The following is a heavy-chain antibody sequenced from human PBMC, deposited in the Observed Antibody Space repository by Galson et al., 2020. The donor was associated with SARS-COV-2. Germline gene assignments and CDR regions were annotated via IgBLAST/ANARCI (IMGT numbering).Heavy chain of an antibody. CDR3: ARDSESTPSHGYTLGRYAFDI. CDR1: GITFTTYS. CDR2: ISRSSTYT. V-gene: IGHV3-21*01. Sequence: GGSLRLSCAGSGITFTTYSMHWVRQAPGKGLEWVSSISRSSTYTYYADSVKGRFTVSRDNAENSLSLHLNSLRAEDTAVYYCARDSESTPSHGYTLGRYAFDIWGQGTVVTVSS. J-gene: IGHJ3*02. D-gene: IGHD5-18*01.